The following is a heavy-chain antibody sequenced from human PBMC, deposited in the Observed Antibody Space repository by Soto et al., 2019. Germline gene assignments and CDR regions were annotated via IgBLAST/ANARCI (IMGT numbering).Heavy chain of an antibody. CDR1: GDSITTHDFF. D-gene: IGHD3-16*01. CDR3: YRQLRGPFPLFRGFTAFTS. J-gene: IGHJ5*02. V-gene: IGHV4-39*01. Sequence: PSETLSLTCTVSGDSITTHDFFWGWIRRPPGQGLEWIGTISHTGETFYNPPLESRPTMSLDASKNQFSLRLTSVTAADAAVYFFYRQLRGPFPLFRGFTAFTSWGQGTLVTVSS. CDR2: ISHTGET.